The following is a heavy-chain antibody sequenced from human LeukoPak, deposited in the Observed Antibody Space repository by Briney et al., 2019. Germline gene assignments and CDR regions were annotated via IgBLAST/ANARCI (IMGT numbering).Heavy chain of an antibody. J-gene: IGHJ4*02. D-gene: IGHD5-24*01. CDR2: ISHTSDSI. Sequence: PGGSLRLSCVASGFTFRIYGMNWVRQAPGKGPEWVSYISHTSDSILYADSVKGRFTMSRDNAKKSLYLQMNSLRAEDSAVYYFARATRNGYDYWGQGTLVTVSS. CDR3: ARATRNGYDY. CDR1: GFTFRIYG. V-gene: IGHV3-48*01.